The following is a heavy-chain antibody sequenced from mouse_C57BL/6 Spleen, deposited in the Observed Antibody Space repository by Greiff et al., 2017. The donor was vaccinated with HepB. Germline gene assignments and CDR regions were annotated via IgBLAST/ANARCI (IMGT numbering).Heavy chain of an antibody. V-gene: IGHV1-37*01. D-gene: IGHD1-1*01. Sequence: EVQLVEPGPELVKPGASVKISCKASGYSFTGYFMNWVKQSHGKSLEWIGRINPYHGDTFYNQKFKGKAKLTVDKSSSTAHMELLSLTSEEFAVYYCASSDNYCSSPDAMAYWGQGTSVTVSS. CDR3: ASSDNYCSSPDAMAY. CDR1: GYSFTGYF. CDR2: INPYHGDT. J-gene: IGHJ4*01.